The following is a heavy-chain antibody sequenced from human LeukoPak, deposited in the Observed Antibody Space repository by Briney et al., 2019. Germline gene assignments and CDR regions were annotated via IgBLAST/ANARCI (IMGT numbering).Heavy chain of an antibody. CDR1: GGSISSSSYY. D-gene: IGHD3-9*01. V-gene: IGHV4-39*01. Sequence: SETLSLTCTVSGGSISSSSYYRGWIRQPPGKGLEWIGSIYYSGSTYYNPSLKSRVTISVDTSKNQFSLKLSSVTAADTAVYYCARPNYDILTGSNWFDPWGQGTLVTVSS. CDR2: IYYSGST. J-gene: IGHJ5*02. CDR3: ARPNYDILTGSNWFDP.